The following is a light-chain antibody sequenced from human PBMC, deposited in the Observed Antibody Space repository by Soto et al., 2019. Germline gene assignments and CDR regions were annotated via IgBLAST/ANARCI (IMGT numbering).Light chain of an antibody. CDR3: QQFDDSVT. J-gene: IGKJ5*01. V-gene: IGKV3-20*01. Sequence: EIVLTQSPGTLSLSPGERATLSCRASHSVSRTYLAWYQQKPGQAPRLLIFGASDRATGTPDRFSGSGSGTDFTLTISRLEPEDSAVYYCQQFDDSVTFGQGTRRRL. CDR1: HSVSRTY. CDR2: GAS.